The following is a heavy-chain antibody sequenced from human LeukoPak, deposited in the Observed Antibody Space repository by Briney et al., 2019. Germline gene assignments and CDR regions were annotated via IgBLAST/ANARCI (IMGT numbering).Heavy chain of an antibody. CDR3: ATTRRQWQLNWFDP. Sequence: PSQTLSLTCTVSGGSISSGGYYWSWIPQHPGKGLEWIGYVYYSGSTYYNPSLKSRVTISVDTSKNQFSLKLSSVTAADTAVYYCATTRRQWQLNWFDPWGQGILVTVSS. CDR2: VYYSGST. D-gene: IGHD6-19*01. J-gene: IGHJ5*02. V-gene: IGHV4-31*03. CDR1: GGSISSGGYY.